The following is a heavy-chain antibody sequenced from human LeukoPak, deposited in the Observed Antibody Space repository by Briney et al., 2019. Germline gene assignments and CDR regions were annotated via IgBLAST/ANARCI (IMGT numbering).Heavy chain of an antibody. J-gene: IGHJ6*04. CDR3: ARDGTDIVEEEGYYYYGMDV. V-gene: IGHV1-18*04. D-gene: IGHD5-12*01. Sequence: ASVKVSCKASGYTLTSYGISWVRQAPGQGLEWMGWISAFNGKKNYAQKLQGRVTMTTDTSTSTAYMELRSLSSDDAAEYYCARDGTDIVEEEGYYYYGMDVWAKGTTVSVSS. CDR1: GYTLTSYG. CDR2: ISAFNGKK.